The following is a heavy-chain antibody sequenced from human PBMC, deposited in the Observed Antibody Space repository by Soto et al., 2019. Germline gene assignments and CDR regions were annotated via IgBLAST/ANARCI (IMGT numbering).Heavy chain of an antibody. Sequence: KPSETLSLTCTVSGGSISSYYWSWIRQPPGKGLEWIGYIYYSGSTNYNPSLKSRVTISVDTSKNQFSLKLSSVTAADTAVYYCARDDGSYYFDYWGQGTLVTVSS. CDR2: IYYSGST. V-gene: IGHV4-59*01. CDR1: GGSISSYY. D-gene: IGHD1-26*01. CDR3: ARDDGSYYFDY. J-gene: IGHJ4*02.